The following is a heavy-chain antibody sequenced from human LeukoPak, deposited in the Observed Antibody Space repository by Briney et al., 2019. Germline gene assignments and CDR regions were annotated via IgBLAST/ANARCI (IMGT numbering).Heavy chain of an antibody. CDR1: GFSFGNYA. CDR3: TRGDTSAWRPPLSYFDY. J-gene: IGHJ4*02. CDR2: IRSKAYTEAT. Sequence: PGGSLRLSCTTSGFSFGNYAMSWFRQAPGKGLEWIGFIRSKAYTEATEYAASLKGRFIISRDDSKSIAFLQMDSLKTDDTAIYYCTRGDTSAWRPPLSYFDYWGQGTLVTVSS. D-gene: IGHD3-22*01. V-gene: IGHV3-49*03.